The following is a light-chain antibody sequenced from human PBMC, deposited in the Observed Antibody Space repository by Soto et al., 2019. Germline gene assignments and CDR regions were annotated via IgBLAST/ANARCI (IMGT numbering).Light chain of an antibody. CDR2: GAS. V-gene: IGKV3-20*01. Sequence: EIVLTQSPGTLSLSPGERASLSCRASQSVSSEKLAWYQQKPGQAPRLLIFGASGRATGIPERFSGSGSGTDFSLTISRLEPEDSAVYYCQQYGSSLLTLGGGTKVEIK. CDR3: QQYGSSLLT. CDR1: QSVSSEK. J-gene: IGKJ4*01.